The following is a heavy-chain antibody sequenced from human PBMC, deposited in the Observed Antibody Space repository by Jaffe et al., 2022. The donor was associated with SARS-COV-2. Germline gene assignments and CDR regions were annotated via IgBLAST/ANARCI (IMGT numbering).Heavy chain of an antibody. V-gene: IGHV1-18*01. J-gene: IGHJ5*02. Sequence: QVQLVQSGAEVKKPGASVKVSCKASGYTFTKYDINWVRQAPGQGLEWMGWISAYSGNTNYAQKLQGRVTMTTDTSTSTAYMELRSLRSDDTAVYYCARRGIAVGGAESWFDPWGQGTLVTVSS. CDR1: GYTFTKYD. CDR3: ARRGIAVGGAESWFDP. CDR2: ISAYSGNT. D-gene: IGHD6-19*01.